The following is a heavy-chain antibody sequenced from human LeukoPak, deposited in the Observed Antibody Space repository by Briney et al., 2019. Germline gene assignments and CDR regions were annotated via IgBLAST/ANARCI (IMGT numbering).Heavy chain of an antibody. CDR1: GGTFSSYA. V-gene: IGHV1-69*13. J-gene: IGHJ4*02. D-gene: IGHD3-10*01. Sequence: SVKGSCKASGGTFSSYAISWVRQAPGQGLEWMGGIIPIFGTANYAQKFQGRVTITADESTSTAYMELSSLRSEDTAVYYCASHPSYGEFDYWGQGTLVTVSS. CDR2: IIPIFGTA. CDR3: ASHPSYGEFDY.